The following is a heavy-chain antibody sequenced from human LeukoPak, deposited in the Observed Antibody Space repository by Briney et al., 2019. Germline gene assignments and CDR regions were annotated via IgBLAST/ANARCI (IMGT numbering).Heavy chain of an antibody. D-gene: IGHD3-10*01. J-gene: IGHJ3*02. CDR2: IYPGDSYT. CDR3: ARRSGSDALDI. CDR1: GYNFTSYW. V-gene: IGHV5-51*01. Sequence: GEALKISCKGSGYNFTSYWIAWVRQMPGKGLGWMGIIYPGDSYTTYSLSFQGQVTISADKSINTAYLQCRSLKASDTAMYYCARRSGSDALDIWGQGTMVTVSS.